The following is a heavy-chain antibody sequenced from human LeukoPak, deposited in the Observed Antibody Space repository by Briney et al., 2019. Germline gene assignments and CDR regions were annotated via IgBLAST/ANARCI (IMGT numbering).Heavy chain of an antibody. CDR3: ARREGSSGRGFDY. CDR1: GGSMRSYF. Sequence: RPSETLSLTCTVSGGSMRSYFWSWIRQPPGKGLEWIAYMYHSGKTDYNPSLQSRVTISVDTSKNQFSLNLKSVTASDTAVYYCARREGSSGRGFDYWGQGTLVSVSS. V-gene: IGHV4-59*08. CDR2: MYHSGKT. J-gene: IGHJ4*02. D-gene: IGHD6-19*01.